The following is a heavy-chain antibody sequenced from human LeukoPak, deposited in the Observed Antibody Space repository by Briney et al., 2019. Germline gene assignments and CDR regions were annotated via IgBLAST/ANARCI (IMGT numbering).Heavy chain of an antibody. D-gene: IGHD3-9*01. CDR3: AGFDWGTGYEIHYYYYMDV. Sequence: SETLSLTCTVSGGSISSYYWSWIRQPPGKGLEWIGDIYYSGSTNYNPALKSRVTISVDTSKNQSSQKLSSVTAADTAAYYCAGFDWGTGYEIHYYYYMDVWGKGTTVTVSS. V-gene: IGHV4-59*01. CDR1: GGSISSYY. J-gene: IGHJ6*03. CDR2: IYYSGST.